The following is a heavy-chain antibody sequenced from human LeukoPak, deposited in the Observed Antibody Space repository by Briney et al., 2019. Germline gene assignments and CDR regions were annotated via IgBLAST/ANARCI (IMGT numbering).Heavy chain of an antibody. CDR1: GFIFNSYG. D-gene: IGHD3-10*01. CDR3: ARDLGGSVHGMDV. CDR2: IYKDGNTK. V-gene: IGHV3-33*01. J-gene: IGHJ6*02. Sequence: GGSLRLSCAASGFIFNSYGIHWVRQAPGKGLEWVTVIYKDGNTKYYADSVKGRFTISRDNSKNTVYLQMNSLRVEDTAVYYCARDLGGSVHGMDVWGQGTTVTVSS.